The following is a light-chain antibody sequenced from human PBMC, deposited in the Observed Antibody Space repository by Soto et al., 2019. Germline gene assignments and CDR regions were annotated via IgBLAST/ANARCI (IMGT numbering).Light chain of an antibody. CDR3: QQRHMWPIT. CDR1: QSLESS. V-gene: IGKV3-11*01. CDR2: DAS. J-gene: IGKJ5*01. Sequence: DIVLTQSPATLSLSPGQRATLSCRASQSLESSLVWYQQKPGQAPRLLIYDASNRATGIPARFSGSGSGTDFTLTISSLEPEDSAVYYCQQRHMWPITFGQGTRLEIK.